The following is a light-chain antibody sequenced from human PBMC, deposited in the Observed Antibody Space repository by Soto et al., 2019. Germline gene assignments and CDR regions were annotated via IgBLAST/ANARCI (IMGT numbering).Light chain of an antibody. CDR2: NNN. Sequence: QPVLTQPPSVSGAPGQRVTISCTGSSSNIGAGYGVHWYQQLPGTAPKLVIYNNNNRPSGVPDRFSGSNSGTSASLAITGLQAEDEADYYCQSYDSSLTGVFGGGTKLTVL. V-gene: IGLV1-40*01. CDR1: SSNIGAGYG. J-gene: IGLJ2*01. CDR3: QSYDSSLTGV.